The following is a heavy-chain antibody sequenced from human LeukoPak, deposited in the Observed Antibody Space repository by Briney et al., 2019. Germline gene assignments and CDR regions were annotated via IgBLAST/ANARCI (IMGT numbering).Heavy chain of an antibody. CDR3: ARHPASKREYFQH. Sequence: PSETLSLTCTVSGGSISSYYWSWIRQPPGKGLEWIGYIYYSGSTNYNPSLKSRVTISVDTSKNQFSLKLTSVTAADTAVYYCARHPASKREYFQHWGQGTLVTVSS. CDR2: IYYSGST. J-gene: IGHJ1*01. V-gene: IGHV4-59*08. CDR1: GGSISSYY. D-gene: IGHD2-2*01.